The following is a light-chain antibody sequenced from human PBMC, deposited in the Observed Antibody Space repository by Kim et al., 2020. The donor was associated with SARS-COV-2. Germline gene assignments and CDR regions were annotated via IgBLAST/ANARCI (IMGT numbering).Light chain of an antibody. J-gene: IGLJ1*01. V-gene: IGLV3-25*03. CDR1: ALPNQY. CDR2: KDS. CDR3: QSADSSGTYDV. Sequence: PGQTARITCSGDALPNQYAYWYQQKSGQAPVLVIYKDSERPSGIPERFSGSSSGTTVTLTISGVQAEDEADYYCQSADSSGTYDVFGTGTKVTVL.